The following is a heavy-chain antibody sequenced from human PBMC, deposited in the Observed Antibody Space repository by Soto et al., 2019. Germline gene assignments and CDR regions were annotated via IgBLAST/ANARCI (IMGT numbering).Heavy chain of an antibody. CDR3: ARVDPGDFWSGYWEHYYYYMDV. D-gene: IGHD3-3*01. V-gene: IGHV1-18*01. CDR2: ISAYNGNT. Sequence: QVQLVQSGAEVKKPGASVKVSCKASGYTFTSYGISWVRQAPGQGLEWMGWISAYNGNTNYAQKLQGRVTMTTDTPTSTDYMGLRSLRSDDTAVYYCARVDPGDFWSGYWEHYYYYMDVWGKGATVTVSS. CDR1: GYTFTSYG. J-gene: IGHJ6*03.